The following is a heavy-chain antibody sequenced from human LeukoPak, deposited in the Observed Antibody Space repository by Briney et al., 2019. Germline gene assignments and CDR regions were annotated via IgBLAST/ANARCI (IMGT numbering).Heavy chain of an antibody. CDR2: MNPNSGGT. Sequence: ASVKVSCKASGYTFTNYYIHWVRQAPGQGLEWMAWMNPNSGGTSYAQKFQGRVTMTRDTSISTAYMELSRLRFDDTAVYYCARNKEGKSLDYWGQGTLVTVSS. V-gene: IGHV1-2*02. CDR3: ARNKEGKSLDY. J-gene: IGHJ4*02. CDR1: GYTFTNYY.